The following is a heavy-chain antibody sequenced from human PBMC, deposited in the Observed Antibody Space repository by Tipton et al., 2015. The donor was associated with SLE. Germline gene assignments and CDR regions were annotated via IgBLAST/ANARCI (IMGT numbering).Heavy chain of an antibody. CDR2: ISSNGGST. D-gene: IGHD6-6*01. Sequence: GSLRLSCAASGFTFSSYAMHWVRQAPGKGLEYVSAISSNGGSTYYADSVKGRFTISRDNSKNTLYLQMGSLRAGDMAVYYCARDRYSSSSYFDYWGQGTLVTVSS. J-gene: IGHJ4*02. V-gene: IGHV3-64*02. CDR1: GFTFSSYA. CDR3: ARDRYSSSSYFDY.